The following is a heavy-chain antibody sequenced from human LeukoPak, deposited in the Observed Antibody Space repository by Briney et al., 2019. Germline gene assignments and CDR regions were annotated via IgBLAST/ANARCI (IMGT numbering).Heavy chain of an antibody. D-gene: IGHD6-13*01. J-gene: IGHJ2*01. CDR3: ARVSSSWYRDWYFDL. CDR2: IDTSGNT. Sequence: SETLSLTCTVSGVSITSGTYYWSWIRQPARKGLEWIGRIDTSGNTNYKPSLKSRVTMSVDTSKNQFSLKLSSVTAADTAVYYCARVSSSWYRDWYFDLWGRGTLVTVSS. V-gene: IGHV4-61*02. CDR1: GVSITSGTYY.